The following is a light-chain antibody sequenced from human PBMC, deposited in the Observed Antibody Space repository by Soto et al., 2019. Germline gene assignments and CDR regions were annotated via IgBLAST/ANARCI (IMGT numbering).Light chain of an antibody. CDR1: QSVSSIY. Sequence: EIVLTQSPGTLSLSPGERATLSCRASQSVSSIYLAWYQQKPRQSPRLLMQGISTRATGVPDRFSGSGSGTDFTLTISRLEPEDFAMYYCQQYASSPFGFGQGTRLEI. J-gene: IGKJ2*01. CDR3: QQYASSPFG. V-gene: IGKV3-20*01. CDR2: GIS.